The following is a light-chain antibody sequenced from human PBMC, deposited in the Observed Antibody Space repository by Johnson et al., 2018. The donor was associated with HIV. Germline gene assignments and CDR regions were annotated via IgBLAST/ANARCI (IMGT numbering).Light chain of an antibody. V-gene: IGLV1-51*01. J-gene: IGLJ1*01. CDR1: SSNIGNNY. CDR2: DNN. Sequence: QSVLTQPPSVSAAPGQKVTISCSGSSSNIGNNYVSWYQQLPGTAPKLLIYDNNKRPSGIPDRFSGYKSGTSATLGITGLQTGEEADYYCGTWDSSLSAYVFGTGTKVTGL. CDR3: GTWDSSLSAYV.